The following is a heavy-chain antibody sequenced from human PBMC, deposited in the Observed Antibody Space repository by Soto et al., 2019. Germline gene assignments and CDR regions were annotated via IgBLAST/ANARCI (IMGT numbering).Heavy chain of an antibody. D-gene: IGHD6-13*01. Sequence: EVQLLESGGGLVQPGGSLRLSCVASGFTFSSYAMTWVRQAPGKGLEWVSGISGSGGSTYYADSVKGRFTISRDNSKNTLYVQMNSLRVDDTAVYFCAKEALGAAAKCRSPHFDYWGQGTLVTVSS. CDR2: ISGSGGST. CDR3: AKEALGAAAKCRSPHFDY. V-gene: IGHV3-23*01. CDR1: GFTFSSYA. J-gene: IGHJ4*02.